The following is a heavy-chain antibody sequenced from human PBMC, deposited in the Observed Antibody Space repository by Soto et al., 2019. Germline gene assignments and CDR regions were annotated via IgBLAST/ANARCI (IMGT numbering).Heavy chain of an antibody. CDR2: IIPIFGTA. CDR1: GGTFSSYA. Sequence: SVKVSCKASGGTFSSYAISWVRQAPGQGLEWMGGIIPIFGTANYAQKFQGRVTITADKSTSTAYMELSSLRSEDTAVYYCARDPDDYDFWSGYPRPPYYYYGMDVWGQGTTVTVS. J-gene: IGHJ6*02. CDR3: ARDPDDYDFWSGYPRPPYYYYGMDV. D-gene: IGHD3-3*01. V-gene: IGHV1-69*06.